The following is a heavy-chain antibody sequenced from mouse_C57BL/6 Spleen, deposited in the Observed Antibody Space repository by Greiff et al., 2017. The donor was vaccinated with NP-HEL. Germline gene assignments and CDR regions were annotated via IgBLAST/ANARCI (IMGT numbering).Heavy chain of an antibody. CDR3: ARSGGHFDD. CDR1: GYTFTSYW. CDR2: IDPSASYT. Sequence: QVQLQQPGAELVMPGASVKLSCKASGYTFTSYWMHWVKQRPGQGLEWIGEIDPSASYTNYNQKFKGKSTLTVDKSSSTAYMQLSSLTSEDSAVYYCARSGGHFDDWGQGTTLTVSS. D-gene: IGHD3-1*01. J-gene: IGHJ2*01. V-gene: IGHV1-69*01.